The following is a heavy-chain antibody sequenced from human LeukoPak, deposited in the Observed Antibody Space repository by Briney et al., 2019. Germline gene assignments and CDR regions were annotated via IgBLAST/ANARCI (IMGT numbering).Heavy chain of an antibody. Sequence: SETLSLTCTVSGGSISSYYWSWIRQPAGKGLEWIGRIYTSGSTNYNPSLKSRVTMSVDTSKNQFSLKLRSVTAADTAVYYCARESSHVLRYFDWLSYGFDYWGRGPLVTVSS. CDR2: IYTSGST. J-gene: IGHJ4*02. CDR3: ARESSHVLRYFDWLSYGFDY. V-gene: IGHV4-4*07. D-gene: IGHD3-9*01. CDR1: GGSISSYY.